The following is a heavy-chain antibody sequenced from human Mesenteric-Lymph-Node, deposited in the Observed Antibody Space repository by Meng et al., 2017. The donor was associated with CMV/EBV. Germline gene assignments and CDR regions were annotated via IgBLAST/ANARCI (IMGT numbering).Heavy chain of an antibody. V-gene: IGHV3-30*02. CDR1: GFTFGNYG. CDR3: AKDLHCSSRSCYNAYYIDY. J-gene: IGHJ4*02. D-gene: IGHD2-15*01. Sequence: GGSLRLSCAASGFTFGNYGMSWIRQAPGKGLEWVAFLRYDGNNKYYADSVKGRFTISRDNSKNTLYLQMNNLRAEDTAVYYCAKDLHCSSRSCYNAYYIDYWGQGTLVTVSS. CDR2: LRYDGNNK.